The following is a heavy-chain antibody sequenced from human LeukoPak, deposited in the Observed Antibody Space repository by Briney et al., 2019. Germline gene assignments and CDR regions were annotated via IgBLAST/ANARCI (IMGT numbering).Heavy chain of an antibody. Sequence: GGSLRLSCAASGFTFSNYWMHWVRQAPGPGLVWVSRINSDGINTSYADSVKGRFTISRDNSKNTLYLQMNSLRAEDTAVYYCARDISGSYSAYYYMDVWGKGTTVTISS. CDR1: GFTFSNYW. CDR3: ARDISGSYSAYYYMDV. D-gene: IGHD1-26*01. V-gene: IGHV3-74*01. J-gene: IGHJ6*03. CDR2: INSDGINT.